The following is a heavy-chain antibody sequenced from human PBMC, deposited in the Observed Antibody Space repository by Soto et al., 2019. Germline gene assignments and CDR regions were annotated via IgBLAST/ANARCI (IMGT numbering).Heavy chain of an antibody. J-gene: IGHJ6*02. D-gene: IGHD3-22*01. V-gene: IGHV1-69*01. CDR2: IIPIFGTA. Sequence: QVQLVQSGAEVKKPGSSVKVSCKASGGTFSSYAISWVRQAPGQGLEWMGGIIPIFGTANYAQKFQGRVTIAADESTSTDYMELSSLRSEDTAVYYCARGVDYYDSSGYYWVLYYYYGMDVWGQGTTVTVSS. CDR3: ARGVDYYDSSGYYWVLYYYYGMDV. CDR1: GGTFSSYA.